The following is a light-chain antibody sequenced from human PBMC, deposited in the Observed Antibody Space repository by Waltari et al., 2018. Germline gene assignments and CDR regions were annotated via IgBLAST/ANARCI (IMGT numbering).Light chain of an antibody. Sequence: EIVLTQSPGTLSLSPGERATLSCRASQSVRSGYFAWYQQNPGQAPKLLIYAASSRAAGVPDRFSGSGSGTDFTLTVSRLEPEDFAVYYCHQYGSAPPYTFGQGTRLEIK. V-gene: IGKV3-20*01. CDR1: QSVRSGY. CDR3: HQYGSAPPYT. J-gene: IGKJ2*01. CDR2: AAS.